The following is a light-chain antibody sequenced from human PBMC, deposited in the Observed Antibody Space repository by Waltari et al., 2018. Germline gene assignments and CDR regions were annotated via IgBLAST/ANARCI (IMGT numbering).Light chain of an antibody. CDR1: SGHSTNV. CDR2: VNSDGSH. J-gene: IGLJ3*02. Sequence: QLVLTQSPSASASLGASVKLTCTLSSGHSTNVIAWLQKRPERGPRYLMKVNSDGSHNKGDEIPDRFSGSSSGAEHYLTISSLQSEDEADYYCQTGGHDTWVFGGGTKLTVL. CDR3: QTGGHDTWV. V-gene: IGLV4-69*01.